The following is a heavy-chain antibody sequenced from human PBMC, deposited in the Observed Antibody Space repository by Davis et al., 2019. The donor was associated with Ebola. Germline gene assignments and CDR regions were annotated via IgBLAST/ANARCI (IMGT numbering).Heavy chain of an antibody. V-gene: IGHV3-73*01. CDR3: ARDKSAIEAFDI. J-gene: IGHJ3*02. Sequence: GESLKISCAASGFTFSGSAMHWVRQASGKGLEWVGRIRSKANSYATAYAASVKGRFTISRDDSKNTAYLQMNSLKTEDTAVYYCARDKSAIEAFDIWGQGTMVTVSS. CDR2: IRSKANSYAT. CDR1: GFTFSGSA.